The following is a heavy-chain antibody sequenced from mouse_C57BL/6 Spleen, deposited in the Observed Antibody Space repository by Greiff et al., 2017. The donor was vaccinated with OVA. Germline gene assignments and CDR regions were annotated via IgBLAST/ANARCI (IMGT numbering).Heavy chain of an antibody. J-gene: IGHJ2*01. CDR3: ARRSELGRLFDY. CDR2: ISSGSSTI. D-gene: IGHD4-1*01. Sequence: EVNVVESGGGLVKPGGSLKLSCAASGFTFSDYGMHWVRQAPEKGLEWVAYISSGSSTIYYAATVKGRFTISRANAKNTLFLQMTSLRAEDTAMYYCARRSELGRLFDYWGQGTTLTVSS. V-gene: IGHV5-17*01. CDR1: GFTFSDYG.